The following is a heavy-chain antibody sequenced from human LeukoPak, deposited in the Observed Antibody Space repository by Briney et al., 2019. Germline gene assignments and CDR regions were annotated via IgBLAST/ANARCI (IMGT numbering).Heavy chain of an antibody. CDR2: ISGSGGST. CDR1: GFTFSSYA. J-gene: IGHJ4*01. D-gene: IGHD3-22*01. V-gene: IGHV3-23*01. CDR3: AKARGYYDSSGYYFFPYFDY. Sequence: GGSLRLSCAASGFTFSSYAMSWVRQAPGKGLEWVSAISGSGGSTYYADSVKGRFTISRDNSKNTLYLQMNSLRAEDTAVYYCAKARGYYDSSGYYFFPYFDYXXXXTLVTVSS.